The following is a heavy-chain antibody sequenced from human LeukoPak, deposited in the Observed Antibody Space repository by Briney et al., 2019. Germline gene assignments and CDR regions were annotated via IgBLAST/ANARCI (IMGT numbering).Heavy chain of an antibody. CDR1: GFTLSSYS. CDR3: ARDSAYAFDI. V-gene: IGHV3-48*02. CDR2: ISSSSSTI. D-gene: IGHD1-26*01. J-gene: IGHJ3*02. Sequence: GGSPRLSCAASGFTLSSYSMNWVRQAPGKGLEWVSYISSSSSTIYYAASVEGRFTISRDNAGNSLYLQMNSLRDEDTAVYYCARDSAYAFDIWGQGTKVTVSS.